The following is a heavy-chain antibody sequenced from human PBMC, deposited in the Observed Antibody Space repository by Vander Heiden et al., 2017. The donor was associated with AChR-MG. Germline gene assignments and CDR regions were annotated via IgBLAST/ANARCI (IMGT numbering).Heavy chain of an antibody. D-gene: IGHD3-3*01. J-gene: IGHJ4*02. V-gene: IGHV3-23*01. CDR3: AKHTYDFWSGFDY. CDR2: ISGSGGST. Sequence: EVQLLESGGGLVQPGRSLRLSSAASGFPFSSYGMSWVRKAPGKGLGWVSAISGSGGSTYYADAVKGRFTISRDNTKNTLYLQMNRLRAEDTAVYYCAKHTYDFWSGFDYWGQGTLVTVSS. CDR1: GFPFSSYG.